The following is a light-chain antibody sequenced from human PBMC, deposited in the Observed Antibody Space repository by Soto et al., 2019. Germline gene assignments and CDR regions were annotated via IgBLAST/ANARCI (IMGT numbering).Light chain of an antibody. V-gene: IGKV3-20*01. Sequence: ETVLTQSPATLSLSPGERVTLSCRASETFCSGCLAWYQQKPGQSPRLLIYGASSRATGIPDRFSGSGSGTDFTLTISRLEPEDFAVYYCQHYGTTHWTFGPGTKVGIK. CDR3: QHYGTTHWT. CDR1: ETFCSGC. CDR2: GAS. J-gene: IGKJ1*01.